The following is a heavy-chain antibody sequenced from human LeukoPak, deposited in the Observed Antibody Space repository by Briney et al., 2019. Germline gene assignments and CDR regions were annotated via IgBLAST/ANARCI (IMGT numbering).Heavy chain of an antibody. V-gene: IGHV3-11*04. CDR3: ASRDDFWSGPDAFDI. J-gene: IGHJ3*02. Sequence: GGSLRLSCAASGFTFSDYYMSWIRQAPGKGLEWVSYISSSGSTIYYADSVKGRFTISRDNAKNSLYLQMNSLRAEDTAVYYCASRDDFWSGPDAFDIWGQGTMVTVSS. D-gene: IGHD3-3*01. CDR1: GFTFSDYY. CDR2: ISSSGSTI.